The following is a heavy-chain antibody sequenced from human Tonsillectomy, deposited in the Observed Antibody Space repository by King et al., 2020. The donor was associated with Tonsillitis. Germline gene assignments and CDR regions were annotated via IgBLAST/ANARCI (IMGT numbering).Heavy chain of an antibody. V-gene: IGHV3-23*04. CDR1: GFTFSNYA. J-gene: IGHJ4*02. CDR3: AKRWGRAAAGTYFDD. Sequence: VQLVESGGGLVQPGGSLRLSCAASGFTFSNYAMSWVRQVPGKGLEWVSSISDTGGSTYYAGSVKGRFAISRDSSKNTLYLQMNSLRAEDTAVYYCAKRWGRAAAGTYFDDWGQGILVTVSS. D-gene: IGHD6-13*01. CDR2: ISDTGGST.